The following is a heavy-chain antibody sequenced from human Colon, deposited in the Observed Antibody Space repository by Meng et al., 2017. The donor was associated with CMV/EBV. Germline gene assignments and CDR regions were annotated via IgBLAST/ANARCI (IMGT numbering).Heavy chain of an antibody. CDR3: IRENWYYDY. Sequence: QVPLVQFGDWVKRPVASVKVSWKASGYTFTPYYIHWVRHAPGQGLEWVGCMLPKTGALDYAQKFRGRITLTTDTSITTAYMELRGLTSDDTAVYYCIRENWYYDYWGLGTLVTVSS. V-gene: IGHV1-2*02. J-gene: IGHJ4*02. CDR1: GYTFTPYY. D-gene: IGHD1-1*01. CDR2: MLPKTGAL.